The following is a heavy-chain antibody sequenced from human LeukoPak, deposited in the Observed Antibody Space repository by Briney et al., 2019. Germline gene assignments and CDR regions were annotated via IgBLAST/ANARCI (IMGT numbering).Heavy chain of an antibody. CDR2: ISWNSGSI. Sequence: PGRSLRLSCAASGFTFDDYAMHWVRQAPGKGLEWVSGISWNSGSIGYADSVKGRFTISRDNAKNSLYLQMNSLRAEDTALYYCAKDTKLAVAGTLDYWGQGTLVTVSS. CDR1: GFTFDDYA. J-gene: IGHJ4*02. D-gene: IGHD6-19*01. V-gene: IGHV3-9*01. CDR3: AKDTKLAVAGTLDY.